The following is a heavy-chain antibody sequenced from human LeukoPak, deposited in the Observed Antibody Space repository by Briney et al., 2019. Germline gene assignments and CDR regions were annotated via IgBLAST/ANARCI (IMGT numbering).Heavy chain of an antibody. CDR1: GFTFSSYA. CDR2: ISYDGSNK. V-gene: IGHV3-30*04. Sequence: GGSLRLSCAASGFTFSSYAMHWVRQAPGKGLEWVAVISYDGSNKYYADSVKGRFTISRDNSKNTLYLQMNSLRAEDTAVYYCAKDQVNRYSNGLPYYLDYWGQGTLVTVSS. J-gene: IGHJ4*02. CDR3: AKDQVNRYSNGLPYYLDY. D-gene: IGHD6-19*01.